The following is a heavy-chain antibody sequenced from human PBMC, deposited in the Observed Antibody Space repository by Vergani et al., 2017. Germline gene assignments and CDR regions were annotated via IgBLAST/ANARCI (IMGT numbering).Heavy chain of an antibody. J-gene: IGHJ4*02. D-gene: IGHD6-19*01. V-gene: IGHV3-7*01. CDR1: GFTFSSYW. CDR3: AKASSIAVAGTLSDY. Sequence: EVQLVESGGGLVQPKGSLRLSCAASGFTFSSYWMNWVRQAPGKGLEWVANIKQDGSEKYYADSVKGRFTISRDNSKNTLYLQMNSLRAEDTAVYYCAKASSIAVAGTLSDYWGQGTLVTVSS. CDR2: IKQDGSEK.